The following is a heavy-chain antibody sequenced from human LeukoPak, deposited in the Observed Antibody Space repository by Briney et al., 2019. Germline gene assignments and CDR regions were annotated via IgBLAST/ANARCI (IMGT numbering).Heavy chain of an antibody. CDR3: AHYGDYRFMYYFDY. V-gene: IGHV2-5*01. CDR2: IYWNNDN. J-gene: IGHJ4*02. Sequence: ESGPTLVNPTQTLTLTCSFSGFSLTTGGVGVGWNRQSPGKALEWLALIYWNNDNGYSPSLKTRLTITNDTSKNQVVLTMTEMDPVDTATYYCAHYGDYRFMYYFDYWGQGTLVTVSS. D-gene: IGHD4-17*01. CDR1: GFSLTTGGVG.